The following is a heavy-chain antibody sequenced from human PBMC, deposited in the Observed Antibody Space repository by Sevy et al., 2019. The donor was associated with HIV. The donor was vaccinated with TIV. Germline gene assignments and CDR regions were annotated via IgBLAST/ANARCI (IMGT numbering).Heavy chain of an antibody. CDR1: GFTFSNSA. D-gene: IGHD2-21*02. V-gene: IGHV3-23*01. CDR3: AKVTADFDY. J-gene: IGHJ4*02. Sequence: GGSLRLSCAASGFTFSNSAMSWVRQAPGKGLEWVSAISDSGGRAYYAHSVEGRFTISRDNSKNTLYLQMNSLRAEDTAVYYCAKVTADFDYWGQGTLVTVSS. CDR2: ISDSGGRA.